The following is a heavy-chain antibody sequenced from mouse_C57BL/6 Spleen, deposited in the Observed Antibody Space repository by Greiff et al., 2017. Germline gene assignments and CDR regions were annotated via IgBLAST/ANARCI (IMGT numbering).Heavy chain of an antibody. D-gene: IGHD2-4*01. Sequence: VQLQESGAELARPGASVKLSCKASGYTFTSYGISWVKQRTGQGLEWIGEIYPRSGNTYYNEKFKGKATLTADKSSSTAYMELRSLTSEDSAVYFCARSDYDYDGETFAYWGQGTLVTVSA. J-gene: IGHJ3*01. V-gene: IGHV1-81*01. CDR1: GYTFTSYG. CDR3: ARSDYDYDGETFAY. CDR2: IYPRSGNT.